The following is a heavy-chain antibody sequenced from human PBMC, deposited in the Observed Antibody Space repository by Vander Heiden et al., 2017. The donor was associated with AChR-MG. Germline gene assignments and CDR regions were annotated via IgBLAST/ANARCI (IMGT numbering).Heavy chain of an antibody. CDR3: VGSRTGYYYYYYMDV. CDR2: ISYDGSNK. V-gene: IGHV3-30-3*01. CDR1: GFTFSSYA. J-gene: IGHJ6*03. D-gene: IGHD1-1*01. Sequence: QVQLVESGGGVVQPGRSLRLSCAASGFTFSSYAMHWVRQAPGKGLEWVAVISYDGSNKYYADSVKGRFTISRDNSKNTLYLQMNSLRAEDTAVYYCVGSRTGYYYYYYMDVWGKGTTVTVSS.